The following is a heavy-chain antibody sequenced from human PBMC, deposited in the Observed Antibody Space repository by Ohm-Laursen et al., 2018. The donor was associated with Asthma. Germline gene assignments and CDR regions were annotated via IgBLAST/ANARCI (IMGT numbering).Heavy chain of an antibody. Sequence: SLRLSCSASGFTFSSYAMHWVRQAPGKGLEWVAVISYDGSNKYYADSVKGRFTISRDNSKNTLYLQMNSLRAEDTAVYYCARDHYDWQGYYYYYGMDVWGQGTTVTVSS. J-gene: IGHJ6*02. CDR2: ISYDGSNK. CDR1: GFTFSSYA. CDR3: ARDHYDWQGYYYYYGMDV. V-gene: IGHV3-30-3*01. D-gene: IGHD3-3*01.